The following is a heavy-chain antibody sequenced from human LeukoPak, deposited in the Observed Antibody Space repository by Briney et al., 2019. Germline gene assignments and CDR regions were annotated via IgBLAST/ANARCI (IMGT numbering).Heavy chain of an antibody. CDR3: ARTRIAEGGRELDY. D-gene: IGHD6-13*01. Sequence: PSETLSLTCTVSGGSVSSSSYYWGWIRQPPGKGLEWIGTSYYSGTTYYNPSLKSRVTISVDTSKNHFSLKMSSVTAADTAVYYCARTRIAEGGRELDYWGQGTLVTVSS. CDR2: SYYSGTT. CDR1: GGSVSSSSYY. J-gene: IGHJ4*02. V-gene: IGHV4-39*01.